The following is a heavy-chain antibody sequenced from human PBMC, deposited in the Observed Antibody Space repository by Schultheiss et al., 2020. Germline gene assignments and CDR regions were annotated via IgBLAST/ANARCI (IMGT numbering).Heavy chain of an antibody. V-gene: IGHV4-39*07. J-gene: IGHJ4*02. CDR2: IYYSGST. D-gene: IGHD6-19*01. CDR3: ARALSSGWYVDY. Sequence: SETLSLTCTVSGGSISSGGYYWSWIRQHPGKGLEWIGSIYYSGSTYYNPSLKSRVTISVDTSKNQFSLKLSSVTAADTAVYYCARALSSGWYVDYWGQGTLVTVSS. CDR1: GGSISSGGYY.